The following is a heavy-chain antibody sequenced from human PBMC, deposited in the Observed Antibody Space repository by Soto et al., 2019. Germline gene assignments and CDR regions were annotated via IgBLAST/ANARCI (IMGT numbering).Heavy chain of an antibody. CDR2: IKQDGSEK. D-gene: IGHD1-7*01. CDR1: GFTFGGYW. Sequence: GGSLRLSCAASGFTFGGYWMSWVRQAPGKGLEWVANIKQDGSEKYYVDSVKGRFTISRDNAKNSLYLQMNSLRAEDTAVYYCAREYNWNYGGSWYFDLWGRGTLVTVSS. J-gene: IGHJ2*01. CDR3: AREYNWNYGGSWYFDL. V-gene: IGHV3-7*01.